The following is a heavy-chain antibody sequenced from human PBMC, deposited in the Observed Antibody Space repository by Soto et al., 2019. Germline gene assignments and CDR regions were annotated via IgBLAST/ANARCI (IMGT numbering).Heavy chain of an antibody. CDR1: GFSLSTSGVG. J-gene: IGHJ6*02. Sequence: QITLKESGPTLVKPTQTLTLTCTFSGFSLSTSGVGVGWIRQPPGKALEWLALIYWDDDKRYSPSLKSRPNITKDTSKNQVVLTMTNMDPVDTAPYYCAHQITIFGGYYGMDVWGQGTTVTVSS. CDR3: AHQITIFGGYYGMDV. CDR2: IYWDDDK. V-gene: IGHV2-5*02. D-gene: IGHD3-3*01.